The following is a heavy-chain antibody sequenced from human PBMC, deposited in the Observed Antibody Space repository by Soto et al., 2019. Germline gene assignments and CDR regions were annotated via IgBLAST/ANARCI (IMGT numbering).Heavy chain of an antibody. J-gene: IGHJ4*02. Sequence: QITLKESGPTLVKPTQTLTVTCTFSGFSLSTSGAGVGWIRQSPGKAPEWLALISWKDEKRYNPGLQSRLTITKHTSKNQVVITMTDLDPVDTATYFCAHRYGGNYYRWYFDSWGQGTLVTVSS. CDR1: GFSLSTSGAG. V-gene: IGHV2-5*01. D-gene: IGHD1-26*01. CDR2: ISWKDEK. CDR3: AHRYGGNYYRWYFDS.